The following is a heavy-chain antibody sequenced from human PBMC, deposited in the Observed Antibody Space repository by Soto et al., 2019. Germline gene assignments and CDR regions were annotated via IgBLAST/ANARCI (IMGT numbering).Heavy chain of an antibody. Sequence: GGSLRLSCAASGLSVSSNDMSWVRQAPGKGLECVSIIYSADNTFYVDSVKGRFTISRDNPKNSLYLQMNSLRAEDTAVYYCAITMVWGAISDYYYGIDVWGQGTTVTVSS. CDR1: GLSVSSND. J-gene: IGHJ6*02. CDR3: AITMVWGAISDYYYGIDV. V-gene: IGHV3-66*01. D-gene: IGHD3-10*01. CDR2: IYSADNT.